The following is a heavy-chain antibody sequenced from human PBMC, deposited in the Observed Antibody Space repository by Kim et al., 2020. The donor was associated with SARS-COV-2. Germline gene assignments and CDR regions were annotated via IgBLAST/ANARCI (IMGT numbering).Heavy chain of an antibody. CDR2: ISGDGGST. CDR3: AKDTPIAVASYYYYYGMDV. CDR1: GFTFDDYA. Sequence: GGSLRLSCAASGFTFDDYAMHWVRQAPGKGLEWVSLISGDGGSTYSADSVKGRFTISRDNSKNSLYLQMNSLRTEDTALYYCAKDTPIAVASYYYYYGMDVWGQGTTVTVSS. V-gene: IGHV3-43*02. J-gene: IGHJ6*02. D-gene: IGHD6-19*01.